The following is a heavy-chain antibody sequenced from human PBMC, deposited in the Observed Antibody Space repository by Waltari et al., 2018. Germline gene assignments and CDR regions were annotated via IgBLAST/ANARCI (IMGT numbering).Heavy chain of an antibody. CDR2: ISASGCST. Sequence: EVQLLESGGGLVQPGGSLRLSCAASGFTFSNYVMSWVRQAPGKGLEWVSSISASGCSTCSSDSVKGRLTIARDNARNTLDVQVNSLGAGDTAVDYCAISGWRGYSGHELRFWGQGTQVTVSS. CDR1: GFTFSNYV. D-gene: IGHD5-12*01. J-gene: IGHJ4*02. CDR3: AISGWRGYSGHELRF. V-gene: IGHV3-23*01.